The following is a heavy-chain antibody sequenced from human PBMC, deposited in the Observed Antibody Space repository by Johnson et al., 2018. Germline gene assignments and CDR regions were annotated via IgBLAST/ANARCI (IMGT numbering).Heavy chain of an antibody. V-gene: IGHV3-21*01. CDR1: GFTFSSYS. D-gene: IGHD3-10*01. CDR2: ISSSSSYI. J-gene: IGHJ6*02. CDR3: ARDPMVRGVPTGGV. Sequence: VQLVQSGGGLVKPGGSRRLSCAASGFTFSSYSMHWVRQAPGKGLEWVSSISSSSSYIYSADSVKGRFTISRDNAKNSLYLQMNSLRPEDTAVYYWARDPMVRGVPTGGVWGQGTTVTVSS.